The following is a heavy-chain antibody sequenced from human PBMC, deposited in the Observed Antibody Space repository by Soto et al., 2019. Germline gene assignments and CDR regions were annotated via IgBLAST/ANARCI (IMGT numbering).Heavy chain of an antibody. V-gene: IGHV3-30*03. D-gene: IGHD6-19*01. CDR3: VREPTKFASGWYFDD. J-gene: IGHJ4*02. Sequence: QVQLVESGGGVVQPGRSLTLSCAASGFTFSDYGMHWVRQVPGERPEWVGVISHDGKAVYYADFVKGRLTITGDNSRNTLYLPVNSLINADTAVYYCVREPTKFASGWYFDDWGQGTLVTVSS. CDR1: GFTFSDYG. CDR2: ISHDGKAV.